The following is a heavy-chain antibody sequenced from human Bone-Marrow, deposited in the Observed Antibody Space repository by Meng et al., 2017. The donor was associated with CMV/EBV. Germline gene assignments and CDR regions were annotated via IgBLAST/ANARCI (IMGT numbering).Heavy chain of an antibody. CDR3: ARTHLPYWRPIMVRGVDYFDY. D-gene: IGHD3-10*01. J-gene: IGHJ4*02. V-gene: IGHV1-18*01. CDR1: GYTFNTYG. Sequence: ASVKVSCKASGYTFNTYGISWVRQAPGQGLEWMGWISAYNGNTNYAQKLQGRVTMTTVTSTSTAYMELRSLRSDDTAVYYCARTHLPYWRPIMVRGVDYFDYWGQGTLVTVSS. CDR2: ISAYNGNT.